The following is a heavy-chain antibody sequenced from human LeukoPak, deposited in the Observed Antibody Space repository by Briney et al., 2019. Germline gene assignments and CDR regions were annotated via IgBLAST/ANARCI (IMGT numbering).Heavy chain of an antibody. D-gene: IGHD3-22*01. CDR3: ARGSGYYYY. V-gene: IGHV3-7*05. Sequence: PGGSLRLSCAASGFSFSSHWMSWVRQAPGKGLEWVANIKQDGSEKYYVDSVKGRFTISRDNAKNSLYLQMNSLRAEDTAVYYCARGSGYYYYWGQGTLVTVS. J-gene: IGHJ4*02. CDR2: IKQDGSEK. CDR1: GFSFSSHW.